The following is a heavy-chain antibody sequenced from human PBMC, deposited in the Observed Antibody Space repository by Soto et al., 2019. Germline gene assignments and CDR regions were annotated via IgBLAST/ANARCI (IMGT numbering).Heavy chain of an antibody. V-gene: IGHV4-34*01. J-gene: IGHJ6*03. D-gene: IGHD2-8*01. Sequence: SETLSLTCAVYGGSFSGYYWSWIRQPPGKGLEWIGEINHSGSTNYNPSLKSRVTISVDTSKNQFSLKLSSVAAADTAVYHCARARYCTNGVCYRNYYYYYMDVWGKGTTVTVS. CDR2: INHSGST. CDR3: ARARYCTNGVCYRNYYYYYMDV. CDR1: GGSFSGYY.